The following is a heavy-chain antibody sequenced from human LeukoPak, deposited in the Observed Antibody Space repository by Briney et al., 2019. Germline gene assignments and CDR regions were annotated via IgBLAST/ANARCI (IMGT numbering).Heavy chain of an antibody. CDR3: ARDAAYYYGSGSYRNGNDY. J-gene: IGHJ4*02. D-gene: IGHD3-10*01. V-gene: IGHV4-59*12. CDR1: GGSISSYY. CDR2: IYYSGST. Sequence: SETLSLTCTVSGGSISSYYWSWIRQPPGKGLEWIGYIYYSGSTNYNPSLKSRVTISVDTSKNQFSLKLSSVTAADTAVYYCARDAAYYYGSGSYRNGNDYWGQGSLVTVSS.